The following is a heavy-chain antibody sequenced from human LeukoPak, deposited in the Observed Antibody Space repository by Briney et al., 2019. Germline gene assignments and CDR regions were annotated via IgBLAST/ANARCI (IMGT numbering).Heavy chain of an antibody. CDR3: ARYYYDSSGYYRFDY. Sequence: ASVKVSCKASGYTFTSYYMHWVRQAPGQGLGWMGIINPSGGSTSYAQKFQGRVTMTRDTSTSTVYMELSSLRSEDTAVYYCARYYYDSSGYYRFDYWGQGTLVTVSS. V-gene: IGHV1-46*01. CDR2: INPSGGST. J-gene: IGHJ4*02. CDR1: GYTFTSYY. D-gene: IGHD3-22*01.